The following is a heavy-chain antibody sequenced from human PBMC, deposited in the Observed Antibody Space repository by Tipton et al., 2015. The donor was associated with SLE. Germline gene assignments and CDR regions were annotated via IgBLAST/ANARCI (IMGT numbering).Heavy chain of an antibody. CDR1: GGSISNYY. V-gene: IGHV4-59*01. J-gene: IGHJ2*01. CDR2: IYYSGST. Sequence: LRLSCTVSGGSISNYYWSWIRQPPGKGLYWIGYIYYSGSTNYNPSLKSRVTISVDTSRNQFSLKLTSVTAADSAVYYCARYSLTNWHLDLWGRGTLVTVSS. D-gene: IGHD2-15*01. CDR3: ARYSLTNWHLDL.